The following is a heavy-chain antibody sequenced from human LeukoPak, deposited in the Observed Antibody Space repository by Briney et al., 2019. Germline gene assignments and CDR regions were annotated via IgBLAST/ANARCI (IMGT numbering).Heavy chain of an antibody. CDR3: TRVPALDNFWSGYYGMDV. V-gene: IGHV3-49*03. J-gene: IGHJ6*02. Sequence: GGSLRLPCTASGFTFGDYAMSWFRQAPGKGLEWVGFIRSKAYGGTTEYAASVKGRFTISRDDSKSIAYLQMNSLKTEDTAVYYCTRVPALDNFWSGYYGMDVWGQGTTVTVSS. D-gene: IGHD3-3*01. CDR2: IRSKAYGGTT. CDR1: GFTFGDYA.